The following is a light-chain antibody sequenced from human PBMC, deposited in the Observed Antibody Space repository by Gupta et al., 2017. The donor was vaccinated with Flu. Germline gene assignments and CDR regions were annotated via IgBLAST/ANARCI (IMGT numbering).Light chain of an antibody. J-gene: IGLJ1*01. CDR1: SSNIGSNT. CDR3: AAWDDSLNGLYV. CDR2: SNN. V-gene: IGLV1-44*01. Sequence: QSVLTQPPPASGTPGQRVTISCSGSSSNIGSNTVNWYQQLPGTAPKLLIYSNNQRPPGVPDRFSGSKSGTSASLAISGLQSEDEADYYCAAWDDSLNGLYVFGTGTKVTVL.